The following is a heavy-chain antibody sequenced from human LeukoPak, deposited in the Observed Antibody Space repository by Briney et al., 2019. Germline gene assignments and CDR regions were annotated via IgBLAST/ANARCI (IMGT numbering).Heavy chain of an antibody. Sequence: NPSETLSLTCTVSGGSISSYYWSWIRQPPGKGLEWIGYIYYSGSTNYNPSLKSRVTISVDTSKNQFSLKLSSVTAADTAVYYCARHTNIVWFDYWGQGTLVTVSS. V-gene: IGHV4-59*01. CDR2: IYYSGST. CDR1: GGSISSYY. D-gene: IGHD2/OR15-2a*01. CDR3: ARHTNIVWFDY. J-gene: IGHJ4*02.